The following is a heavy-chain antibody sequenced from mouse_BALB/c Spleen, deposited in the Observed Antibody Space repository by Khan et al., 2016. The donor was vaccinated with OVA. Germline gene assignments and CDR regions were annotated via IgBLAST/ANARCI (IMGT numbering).Heavy chain of an antibody. J-gene: IGHJ2*01. D-gene: IGHD1-2*01. Sequence: EVQLQESGPGLVKPSQSLSLTCTVTGYSITSGYGWNWIRQFPGNKLEWMCYISSSGSTNYNPSLKSRISITRDTSKNQFFLQLNSVTTEDTATYYCARTARIKYWGQGTTLTVSS. CDR2: ISSSGST. V-gene: IGHV3-2*02. CDR1: GYSITSGYG. CDR3: ARTARIKY.